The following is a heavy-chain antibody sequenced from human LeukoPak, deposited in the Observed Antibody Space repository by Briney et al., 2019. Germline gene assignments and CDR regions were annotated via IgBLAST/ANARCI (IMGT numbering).Heavy chain of an antibody. CDR2: ISGSGDSI. D-gene: IGHD3-10*01. J-gene: IGHJ4*02. V-gene: IGHV3-23*01. CDR3: AKDQYYYGSGSPDY. CDR1: GFTFSNYA. Sequence: GGSLRLSCAASGFTFSNYAMSWVRQAPGKGLEWVSIISGSGDSIYYADPVKGRFTISRDNLKNTLFLQMSGLRAEDTALYYCAKDQYYYGSGSPDYWGQATLVTVSS.